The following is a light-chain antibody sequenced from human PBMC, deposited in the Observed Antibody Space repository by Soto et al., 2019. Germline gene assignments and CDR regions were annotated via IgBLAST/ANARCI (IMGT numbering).Light chain of an antibody. V-gene: IGKV3-20*01. CDR3: QQYGSSIT. J-gene: IGKJ5*01. CDR2: GAS. CDR1: QSVSSSY. Sequence: IVLTQSPGTLSLSPGERATLSCRASQSVSSSYLAWYQQKPGQAPRLLIYGASSRATGIPDRFSGSGSGTDFTLTINRLEHEDFAVYYCQQYGSSITFGQGTRLEIK.